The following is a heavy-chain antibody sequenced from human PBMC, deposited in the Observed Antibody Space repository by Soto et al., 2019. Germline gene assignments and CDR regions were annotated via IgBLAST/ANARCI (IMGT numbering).Heavy chain of an antibody. CDR3: ARDDYGGNPVGYYYYYGMDV. CDR1: GYTFTGYY. J-gene: IGHJ6*02. CDR2: INPNSGGT. D-gene: IGHD4-17*01. Sequence: ASVKVSCKASGYTFTGYYMHWVRQAPGQGLEWMGWINPNSGGTNYAQKFQGRVTMTRDTSIGTAYMELSRLRSDDTAAYYCARDDYGGNPVGYYYYYGMDVWGQGTTVTVSS. V-gene: IGHV1-2*02.